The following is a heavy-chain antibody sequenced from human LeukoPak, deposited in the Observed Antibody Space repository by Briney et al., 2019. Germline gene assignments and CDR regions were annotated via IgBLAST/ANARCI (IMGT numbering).Heavy chain of an antibody. J-gene: IGHJ3*02. CDR2: INNRGSAI. D-gene: IGHD2-15*01. CDR3: ARGYSRAAFDI. V-gene: IGHV3-11*01. CDR1: GFTISNYY. Sequence: GGSLGLSCAASGFTISNYYMSWIRQAPGKGLEWVSYINNRGSAIYYADSVRGRFTISRDNARNSLYLQMNSLSAEDTAVYYCARGYSRAAFDIWGQGTVVAVSS.